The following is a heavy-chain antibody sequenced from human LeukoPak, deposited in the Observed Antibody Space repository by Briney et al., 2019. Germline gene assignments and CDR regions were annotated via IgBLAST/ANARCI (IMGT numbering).Heavy chain of an antibody. D-gene: IGHD6-13*01. J-gene: IGHJ4*02. CDR2: IYYSGST. Sequence: SETLSLTCTVSGVSISIYYWSWIRQPPGKGLEWIGYIYYSGSTNYSPSLKSRVTISVDTSKNQFSLKLSSVTAADTAVYYCARELAAAGNFDYWGQGTLVTVSS. CDR1: GVSISIYY. V-gene: IGHV4-59*01. CDR3: ARELAAAGNFDY.